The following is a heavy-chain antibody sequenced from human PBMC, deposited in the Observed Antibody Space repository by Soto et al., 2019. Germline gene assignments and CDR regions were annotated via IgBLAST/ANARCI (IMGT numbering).Heavy chain of an antibody. V-gene: IGHV4-39*01. J-gene: IGHJ6*02. CDR1: GGSISSSSYY. CDR3: TRPFGTTTFYFAMDV. Sequence: SETLSLTCTVSGGSISSSSYYWGWIRQPPGKGLEWIGSIHYTGNTYYNPSFKSRVTTSLDTSKNQFSLKLSSVTAADTAVYYCTRPFGTTTFYFAMDVWGQGTTVTGLL. CDR2: IHYTGNT. D-gene: IGHD1-7*01.